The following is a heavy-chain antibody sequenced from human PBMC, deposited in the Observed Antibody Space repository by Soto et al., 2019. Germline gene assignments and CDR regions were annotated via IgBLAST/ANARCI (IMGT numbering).Heavy chain of an antibody. D-gene: IGHD2-2*01. CDR1: GYTFTSYP. J-gene: IGHJ5*02. CDR2: ISPGNGNT. Sequence: ASVKVSCKASGYTFTSYPMHWVRQAPGQRLEWMGWISPGNGNTKYSQKFQGRVTITSDTSASTAYMELSSLRSEDTAVYYCATLLVPAAPVLNGFDPWGQGTLVTVSS. CDR3: ATLLVPAAPVLNGFDP. V-gene: IGHV1-3*01.